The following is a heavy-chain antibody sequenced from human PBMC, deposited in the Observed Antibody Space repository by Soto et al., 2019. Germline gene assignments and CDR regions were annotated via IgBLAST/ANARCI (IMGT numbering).Heavy chain of an antibody. Sequence: ASVKVSCKASGYTFTSYDINWVRQATGQGLEWMGWMNPNSGNTGYAQKFQGRVTMTRNTSISTAYMELSSLRSEDTAVYYCARLNRADIMTTVTTIGAFDIWGQGTMVTVSS. D-gene: IGHD4-17*01. CDR1: GYTFTSYD. J-gene: IGHJ3*02. V-gene: IGHV1-8*01. CDR2: MNPNSGNT. CDR3: ARLNRADIMTTVTTIGAFDI.